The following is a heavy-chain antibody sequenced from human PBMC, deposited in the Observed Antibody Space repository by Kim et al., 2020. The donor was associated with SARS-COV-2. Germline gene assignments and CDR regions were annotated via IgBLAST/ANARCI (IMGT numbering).Heavy chain of an antibody. J-gene: IGHJ4*02. D-gene: IGHD7-27*01. V-gene: IGHV4-39*01. CDR2: IYYSGST. CDR3: ARQGWGYDY. CDR1: GGSISSSSYY. Sequence: SETLSLTCTVSGGSISSSSYYWGWIRQPPGKGLEWIGSIYYSGSTYYNPSLKSRVTISVDTSKNQFSLKLSSVTAADTAVYYCARQGWGYDYWGQGTLVTVSS.